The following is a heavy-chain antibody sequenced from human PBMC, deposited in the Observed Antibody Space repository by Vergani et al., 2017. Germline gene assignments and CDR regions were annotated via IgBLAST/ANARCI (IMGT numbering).Heavy chain of an antibody. CDR1: GGSFSGYY. Sequence: QVQLQQWGAGLLKPSETLSLTCAVYGGSFSGYYWSWIRQPPGKGLEWSGEINHSGSTNYNPSLKSRVTISVDMSKNQFSLKLSSVTAADTAVYYCARHTRPTYYYDSSGYSFDYWGQGTLVTVSS. V-gene: IGHV4-34*01. CDR2: INHSGST. J-gene: IGHJ4*02. CDR3: ARHTRPTYYYDSSGYSFDY. D-gene: IGHD3-22*01.